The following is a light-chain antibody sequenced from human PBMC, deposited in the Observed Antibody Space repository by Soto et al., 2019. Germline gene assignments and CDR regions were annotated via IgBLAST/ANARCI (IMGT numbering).Light chain of an antibody. J-gene: IGKJ2*01. CDR2: AAS. CDR3: QQYYSYPS. V-gene: IGKV1-8*01. CDR1: QGISSY. Sequence: AIRMTQSPSSFSASTGDRVTITCRASQGISSYLAWYQQKPGKAPKLLIYAASTLQSGVPSRFSGSGSGTDFTPTISCLQSEDVATYYCQQYYSYPSFGQGTKLEIK.